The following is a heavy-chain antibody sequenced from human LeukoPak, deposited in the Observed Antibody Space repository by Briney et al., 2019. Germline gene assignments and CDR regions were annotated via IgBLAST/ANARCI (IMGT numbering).Heavy chain of an antibody. D-gene: IGHD3-22*01. Sequence: ASVKVSCKASGYTFTGYYMHWVRQAPGQGLEWMGRVNPNSGGTNYAQKFQGRVTMTRDTSISTAYMELSRLRSDDTAVYYCARSPKYYYDSSGYSFDYWGQGTLVTVSS. CDR3: ARSPKYYYDSSGYSFDY. J-gene: IGHJ4*02. V-gene: IGHV1-2*06. CDR1: GYTFTGYY. CDR2: VNPNSGGT.